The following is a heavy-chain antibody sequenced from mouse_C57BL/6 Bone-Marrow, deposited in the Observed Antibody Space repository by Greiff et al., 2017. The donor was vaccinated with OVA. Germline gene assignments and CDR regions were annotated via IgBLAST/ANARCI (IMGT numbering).Heavy chain of an antibody. CDR3: ARFPYYYGSSYGYFDV. V-gene: IGHV1-9*01. J-gene: IGHJ1*03. CDR1: GYTFTGYW. D-gene: IGHD1-1*01. CDR2: ILPGSGST. Sequence: QVQLQQSGAELMKPGASVKLSCKATGYTFTGYWIEWVKQRPGHGLEWIGEILPGSGSTNYNEKFKGKATFTADTSSNTAYMQLSSLTTEDAATYDCARFPYYYGSSYGYFDVWGTGTTVTVSS.